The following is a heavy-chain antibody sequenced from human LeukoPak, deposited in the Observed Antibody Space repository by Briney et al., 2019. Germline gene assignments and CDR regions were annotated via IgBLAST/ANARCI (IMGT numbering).Heavy chain of an antibody. D-gene: IGHD3-9*01. CDR2: INSDGSST. Sequence: PGGSLRLSCAASGFTFSSYWMHWVRQAPGKGLVWVSRINSDGSSTSYADSVKGRFTISRDSSKNTLSLQMNSLKAEDTAVYYCAKHLRTNVWFFDYWGQGTLVTVSS. CDR3: AKHLRTNVWFFDY. J-gene: IGHJ4*02. V-gene: IGHV3-74*01. CDR1: GFTFSSYW.